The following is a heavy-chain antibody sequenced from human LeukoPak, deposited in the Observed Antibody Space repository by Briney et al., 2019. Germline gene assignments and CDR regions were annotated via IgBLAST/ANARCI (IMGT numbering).Heavy chain of an antibody. J-gene: IGHJ4*02. V-gene: IGHV1-18*01. CDR2: ISAYNGNT. CDR1: GYTFTSYG. Sequence: ASVKVSCKASGYTFTSYGISWVRQAPGQGLEWMGWISAYNGNTNYAQKLQGRVTMTTDTSTSTAYMELRSLRSEDTAVYYCARDPSGVGATYSGAAYFDYWGQGTLVTVSS. D-gene: IGHD1-26*01. CDR3: ARDPSGVGATYSGAAYFDY.